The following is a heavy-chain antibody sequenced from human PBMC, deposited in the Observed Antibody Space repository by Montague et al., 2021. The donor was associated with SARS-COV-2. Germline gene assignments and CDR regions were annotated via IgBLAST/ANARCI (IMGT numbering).Heavy chain of an antibody. J-gene: IGHJ4*02. CDR2: IDWDDDK. CDR1: GFSLSTNGMC. V-gene: IGHV2-70*11. CDR3: VRLRPGGSLSGGMYCFDY. Sequence: PALVKPTQTLTLTCTFSGFSLSTNGMCVSWIRQPPGKALEWLARIDWDDDKYYSTSLKTRLTISKDTSKNQVVLTMTSMDPVDTATYYCVRLRPGGSLSGGMYCFDYWGLGTLVTVSS. D-gene: IGHD2-15*01.